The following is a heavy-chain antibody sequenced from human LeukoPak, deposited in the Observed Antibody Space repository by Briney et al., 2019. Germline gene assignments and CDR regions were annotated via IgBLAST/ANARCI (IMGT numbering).Heavy chain of an antibody. CDR2: ISYDGSNK. CDR3: ERVFDYYYYGMDV. V-gene: IGHV3-30*04. J-gene: IGHJ6*02. Sequence: GRSLRLSCAASGFTFSSYAMHWVRQAPGKGLEGVAVISYDGSNKYYADSVKGRFTISRDNSKNTLYLQMNSLRAEDAAVYYWERVFDYYYYGMDVWGQGTTVTVSS. D-gene: IGHD3-3*01. CDR1: GFTFSSYA.